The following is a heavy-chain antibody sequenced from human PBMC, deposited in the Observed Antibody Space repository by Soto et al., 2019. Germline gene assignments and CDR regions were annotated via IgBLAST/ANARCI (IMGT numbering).Heavy chain of an antibody. J-gene: IGHJ4*02. Sequence: SQTLSLTCXISGDSVSSNSAGWDWIRQSPPRGLEWLGRTYYRSTWYNEYAVSVKSRITINPDTSRNQISLQLNSVTPEDTAVYFCARDIDFGYWGRGTQVTVSS. CDR3: ARDIDFGY. V-gene: IGHV6-1*01. CDR1: GDSVSSNSAG. CDR2: TYYRSTWYN. D-gene: IGHD3-3*01.